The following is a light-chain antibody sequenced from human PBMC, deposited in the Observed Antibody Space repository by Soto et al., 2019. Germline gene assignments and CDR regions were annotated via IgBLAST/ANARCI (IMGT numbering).Light chain of an antibody. CDR3: QQRSSWIT. V-gene: IGKV3-11*01. J-gene: IGKJ5*01. CDR1: QSVSTY. CDR2: DAS. Sequence: EFVLTQSPATLSLCPGERATLSCRASQSVSTYLAWYQQKPGQAPRLLIYDASNRATGIPARFSGSGSATDFTLTISSLEPEDFAVYYCQQRSSWITFGQGTRLEIK.